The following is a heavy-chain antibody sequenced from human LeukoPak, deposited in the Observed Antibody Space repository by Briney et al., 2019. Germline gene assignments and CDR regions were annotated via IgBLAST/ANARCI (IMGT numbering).Heavy chain of an antibody. CDR2: IYHSGST. V-gene: IGHV4-38-2*02. CDR1: GYSISSGYY. D-gene: IGHD3-10*01. CDR3: ARAESASYYFDY. Sequence: SETLSLTCTVSGYSISSGYYWGWIRQPPGKGLEWIRSIYHSGSTYYNPSLKSRVTISVDSSKNQFSLKLSSVTAADTAVYYCARAESASYYFDYWGQGTLVTVSS. J-gene: IGHJ4*02.